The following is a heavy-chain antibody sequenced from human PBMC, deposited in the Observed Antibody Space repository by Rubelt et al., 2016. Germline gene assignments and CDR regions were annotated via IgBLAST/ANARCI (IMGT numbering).Heavy chain of an antibody. CDR1: GFSLSGYS. CDR2: ISGDSGTI. CDR3: VRGYLSNYFDQ. D-gene: IGHD2-21*01. V-gene: IGHV3-48*04. J-gene: IGHJ4*02. Sequence: PGGSLRLSCAASGFSLSGYSMDWVRQVPGKGLEWISSISGDSGTIYYADSVRGRFTISRDNVSNSLYLQMTRLRAEDTAVYYCVRGYLSNYFDQWGQGTLVTVSS.